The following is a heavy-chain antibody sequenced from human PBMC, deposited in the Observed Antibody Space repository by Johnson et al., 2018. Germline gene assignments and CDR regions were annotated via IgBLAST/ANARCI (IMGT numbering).Heavy chain of an antibody. J-gene: IGHJ6*02. CDR2: IWYDGSYK. Sequence: QVQLVQSGGGVVQPGRTLRLSCAASGFTFSSSGMHWVRQAPGKGLAWVAVIWYDGSYKYYADSVKGRFTISRDNSKNTLYLQMNSLRADDTAVYYCARGERYGMDVWGQGTTVTVSS. V-gene: IGHV3-33*01. CDR3: ARGERYGMDV. CDR1: GFTFSSSG.